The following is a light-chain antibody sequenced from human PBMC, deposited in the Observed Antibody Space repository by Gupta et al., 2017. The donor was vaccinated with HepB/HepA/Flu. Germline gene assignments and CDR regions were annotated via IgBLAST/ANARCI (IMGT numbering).Light chain of an antibody. CDR3: QRYKYWPQRT. J-gene: IGKJ1*01. Sequence: EIVMTQSPATLSVSPGERATLPCRASQSVSSNLAWYQQKPGQAPRLLIYGASTRATGIPVRFSGSGYGTELTLTISIRQLEDFAVYYCQRYKYWPQRTSGQGTKVEIK. CDR1: QSVSSN. V-gene: IGKV3-15*01. CDR2: GAS.